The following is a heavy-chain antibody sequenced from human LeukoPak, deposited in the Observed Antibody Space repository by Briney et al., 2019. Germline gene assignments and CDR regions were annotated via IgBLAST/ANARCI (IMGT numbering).Heavy chain of an antibody. D-gene: IGHD6-13*01. V-gene: IGHV4-38-2*02. CDR1: GYSISSGYY. J-gene: IGHJ5*02. CDR2: IYHSGST. CDR3: ARDPGIAAAGDNNWFDP. Sequence: SETLSLTCTVSGYSISSGYYWGWIRQPPGKGLEWIGSIYHSGSTYYNPSLKSRVTISVDTSKNQFSLKLSSVTAADTAVYYCARDPGIAAAGDNNWFDPWGQGTLVTVSS.